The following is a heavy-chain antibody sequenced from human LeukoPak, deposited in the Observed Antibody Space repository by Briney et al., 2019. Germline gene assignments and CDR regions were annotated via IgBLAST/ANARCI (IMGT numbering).Heavy chain of an antibody. V-gene: IGHV3-66*01. D-gene: IGHD3-16*02. Sequence: GGSLRLSCAASGFTVSSNYMSWVRQAPGKGLEWVSVIYSGGSTYYADSAKGRFTISRDNSKNTLYLQMNSLRAEDTAVYYCARDIGFDLVTLDYYGMDVWGQGTTVTVSS. CDR2: IYSGGST. J-gene: IGHJ6*02. CDR1: GFTVSSNY. CDR3: ARDIGFDLVTLDYYGMDV.